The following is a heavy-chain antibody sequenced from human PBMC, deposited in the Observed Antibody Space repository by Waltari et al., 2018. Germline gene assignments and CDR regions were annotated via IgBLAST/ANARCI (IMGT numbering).Heavy chain of an antibody. J-gene: IGHJ2*01. D-gene: IGHD2-2*01. V-gene: IGHV4-38-2*01. CDR1: GYSISSGYY. CDR2: IYHSGST. Sequence: QVQLQESGPGLVKPSETLSLTCAVSGYSISSGYYWGWIRQHPGKGLEWIGSIYHSGSTYDNPPLNSRVTISVDTSKNQCSLKLSSVTSAYTAVYYCARQDQNLYFDLWGRGTLVTVSS. CDR3: ARQDQNLYFDL.